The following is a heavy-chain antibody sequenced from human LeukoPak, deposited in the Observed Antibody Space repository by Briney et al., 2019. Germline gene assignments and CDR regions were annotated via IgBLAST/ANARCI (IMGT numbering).Heavy chain of an antibody. V-gene: IGHV1-69*05. Sequence: SVKVSCKASGGTFRSYPISWVRQAPGQGLEWMGGIIPLLGTADYAQKFQGRVTITTDESTSTAYMELSSLRSEDTAMYYCASGDTVTTTGYYYYYMDVWGKGTTVTVSS. CDR1: GGTFRSYP. D-gene: IGHD4-17*01. CDR2: IIPLLGTA. J-gene: IGHJ6*03. CDR3: ASGDTVTTTGYYYYYMDV.